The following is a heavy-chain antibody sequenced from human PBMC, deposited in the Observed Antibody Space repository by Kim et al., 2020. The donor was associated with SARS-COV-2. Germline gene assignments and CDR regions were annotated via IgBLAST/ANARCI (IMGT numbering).Heavy chain of an antibody. Sequence: GGSLRLSCAASGFTFSSYAMSWVRQAPGKGLEWVSAISGSGGSTYYADSVKGRFTISRDNSKNTLYLQMNSLRAEDTAVHYCAKSDRITMIVVVTMIDYWGQGTLVTVSS. J-gene: IGHJ4*02. CDR3: AKSDRITMIVVVTMIDY. CDR1: GFTFSSYA. D-gene: IGHD3-22*01. CDR2: ISGSGGST. V-gene: IGHV3-23*01.